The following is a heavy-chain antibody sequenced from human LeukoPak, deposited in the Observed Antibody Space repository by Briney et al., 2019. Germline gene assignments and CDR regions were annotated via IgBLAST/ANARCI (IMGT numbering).Heavy chain of an antibody. D-gene: IGHD5-12*01. CDR2: IKSKTDGGTT. V-gene: IGHV3-15*01. J-gene: IGHJ4*02. Sequence: GGSHRLSCAASGFTFTNAWMSWVRQAPGKGLEWVGRIKSKTDGGTTDYAAPVKGRFTISRDDSKNTLYLQMNSLKTEDTAVYYCTTETLGYDRAYWGQGTLVTVSS. CDR3: TTETLGYDRAY. CDR1: GFTFTNAW.